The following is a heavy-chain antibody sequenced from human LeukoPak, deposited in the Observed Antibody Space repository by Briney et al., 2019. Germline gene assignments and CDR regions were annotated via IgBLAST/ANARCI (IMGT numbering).Heavy chain of an antibody. CDR3: ARSTRDYFYNYGMDV. V-gene: IGHV2-70*11. CDR2: IDWDDDE. CDR1: GVSLTTSGMC. Sequence: ASGPALVRPTQTLTLTCTFSGVSLTTSGMCVTWVRQPPGKALEWLARIDWDDDEYYNTSLKTRLTISKDTSKNQVVLTMTNMDPVDTATYYCARSTRDYFYNYGMDVWGRGTTVTVSS. D-gene: IGHD1-1*01. J-gene: IGHJ6*02.